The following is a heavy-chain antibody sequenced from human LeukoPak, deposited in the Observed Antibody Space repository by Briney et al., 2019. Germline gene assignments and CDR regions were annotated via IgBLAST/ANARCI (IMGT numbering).Heavy chain of an antibody. Sequence: SETLSLSCAVYGVSFSGYYWSWIRQPPGKGLEWIGEINHSGSTNYNPALKRRVTISVGTSKNQFSLKLSSVTAADTAVYYCARVRVYYYYVWGSTSPRYYYFYGMDVGGKGTTVTVSS. CDR3: ARVRVYYYYVWGSTSPRYYYFYGMDV. CDR1: GVSFSGYY. J-gene: IGHJ6*04. CDR2: INHSGST. D-gene: IGHD3-16*01. V-gene: IGHV4-34*01.